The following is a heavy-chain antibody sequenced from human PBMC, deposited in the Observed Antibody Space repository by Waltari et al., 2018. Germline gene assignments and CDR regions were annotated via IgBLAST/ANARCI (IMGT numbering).Heavy chain of an antibody. CDR2: IYTSGRT. V-gene: IGHV4-61*02. J-gene: IGHJ5*02. CDR3: ASSSYDFWSGYYGWFDP. Sequence: QVQLQESGPGLVKPSQTLSLTCTVSGGSISSGSYYWSWIRQPAGKGLEWIGRIYTSGRTNYNPSLKRRVTISVDTSKNQFSLKLSSVTAADTAVYYCASSSYDFWSGYYGWFDPWGQGTLVTVSS. D-gene: IGHD3-3*01. CDR1: GGSISSGSYY.